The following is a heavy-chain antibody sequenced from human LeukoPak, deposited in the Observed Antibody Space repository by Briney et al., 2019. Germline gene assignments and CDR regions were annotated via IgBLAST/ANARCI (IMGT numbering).Heavy chain of an antibody. J-gene: IGHJ4*02. V-gene: IGHV5-51*01. CDR3: ARQYSSGWYNFDY. Sequence: GESLKISCEGSGYTFNTYWIGWVRQMPGKGLEWIGIIYPGDFDTRYSPSFQGQVTISADKSISTAYLQWSSLKASDTAMYYCARQYSSGWYNFDYWGQGTLVTVSS. D-gene: IGHD6-19*01. CDR2: IYPGDFDT. CDR1: GYTFNTYW.